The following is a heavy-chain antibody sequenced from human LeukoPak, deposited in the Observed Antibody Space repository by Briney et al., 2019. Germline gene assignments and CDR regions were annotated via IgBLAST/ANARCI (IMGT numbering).Heavy chain of an antibody. CDR1: GFTFSGFA. Sequence: GGSLRLSCAASGFTFSGFAMSWIRQSPGKGLEWVSSISRSGESTFYADSVRGRFTISRDNSKNTVSLQMESLRAEDTALYYCAKDYAVGSIDYWGQGTMVTVSS. CDR2: ISRSGEST. J-gene: IGHJ4*02. V-gene: IGHV3-23*01. D-gene: IGHD3-16*01. CDR3: AKDYAVGSIDY.